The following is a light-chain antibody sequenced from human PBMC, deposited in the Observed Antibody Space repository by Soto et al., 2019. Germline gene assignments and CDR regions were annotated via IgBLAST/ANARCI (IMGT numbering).Light chain of an antibody. V-gene: IGKV1-27*01. Sequence: DIQMTQSPSSLSASVGDRVTITFRASQTISNYLAWYQQKPGKVPKLLIYAASTLKRGVPSRFSGSGSGTDFTLTISSLQPEDVATYYCQHYLSDPWTFGQGTKVDIK. CDR2: AAS. CDR3: QHYLSDPWT. J-gene: IGKJ1*01. CDR1: QTISNY.